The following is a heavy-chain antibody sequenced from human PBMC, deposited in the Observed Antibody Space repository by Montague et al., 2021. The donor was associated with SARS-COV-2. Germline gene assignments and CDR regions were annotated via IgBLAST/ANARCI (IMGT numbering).Heavy chain of an antibody. J-gene: IGHJ4*02. CDR2: IYYSGST. CDR1: GGSISSSSYY. CDR3: ATITLVYCTNGVCQTPDY. V-gene: IGHV4-39*01. D-gene: IGHD2-8*01. Sequence: SETLSLTCTVSGGSISSSSYYWGWIRQPPGKGLEWIGSIYYSGSTYYNPSLKGRVTISVDTSKNQFSLKLSSVTAADTAVYYCATITLVYCTNGVCQTPDYWGQGTLVTVSS.